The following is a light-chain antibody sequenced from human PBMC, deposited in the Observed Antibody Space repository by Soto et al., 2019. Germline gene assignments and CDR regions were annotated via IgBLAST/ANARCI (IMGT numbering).Light chain of an antibody. CDR1: KSISSSY. CDR2: GAY. V-gene: IGKV3-20*01. Sequence: EIVLTQSPGTVSLSPGERASLXXRDSKSISSSYFAWYQQKPGKAPRXLIYGAYSRATGIPDRFSGSGSGTDFTLTIRRLEPEDFAVYYCQQYGSSGTFGQGTKVDIK. CDR3: QQYGSSGT. J-gene: IGKJ1*01.